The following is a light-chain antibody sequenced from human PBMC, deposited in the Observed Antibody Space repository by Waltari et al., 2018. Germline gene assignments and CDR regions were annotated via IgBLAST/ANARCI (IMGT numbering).Light chain of an antibody. J-gene: IGLJ2*01. CDR2: LNT. V-gene: IGLV3-1*01. CDR3: QAWDNNTAI. CDR1: TLGDNF. Sequence: DLTQPSSMSVSPGQTATITCFGDTLGDNFVSWYRQIPGQSPTLVIYLNTKRPSGTPERFSGFTSGNTATLTISATQTLDEADYFCQAWDNNTAIFGGGTKLTVL.